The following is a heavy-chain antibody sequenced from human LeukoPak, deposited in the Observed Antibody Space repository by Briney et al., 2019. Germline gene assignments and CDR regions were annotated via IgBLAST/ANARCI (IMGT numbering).Heavy chain of an antibody. Sequence: PSETLSLTCSVSGGSISSYYWGWIRQPPGKGLEWIGYIDYSGSTNYNPSLKSRVSISVDTSKNQFSLKLSSVTAADTAVYYCARDGDYYEPEAVFDYWGQGTLVTVSS. D-gene: IGHD3-22*01. J-gene: IGHJ4*02. CDR3: ARDGDYYEPEAVFDY. V-gene: IGHV4-59*12. CDR2: IDYSGST. CDR1: GGSISSYY.